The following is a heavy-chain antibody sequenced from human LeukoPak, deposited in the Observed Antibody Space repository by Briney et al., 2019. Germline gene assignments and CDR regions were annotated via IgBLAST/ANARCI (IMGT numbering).Heavy chain of an antibody. D-gene: IGHD2-21*02. CDR2: IKQDGTQK. V-gene: IGHV3-7*05. CDR1: GFTFSSYW. J-gene: IGHJ3*02. CDR3: ARDCGSDCSQAFDI. Sequence: GGSLRLSCAASGFTFSSYWMSWVRQAPGRGLEWVADIKQDGTQKCYVDSVEGRITISRDNVKNSLYLQMNSLRVEDTAVYYCARDCGSDCSQAFDIWGQGTMLIVSS.